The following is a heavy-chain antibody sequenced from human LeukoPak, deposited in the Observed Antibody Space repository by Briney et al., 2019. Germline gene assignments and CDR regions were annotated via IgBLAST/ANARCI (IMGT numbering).Heavy chain of an antibody. CDR2: INHSGST. D-gene: IGHD1-1*01. J-gene: IGHJ4*02. CDR1: GGSFSGYY. V-gene: IGHV4-34*01. CDR3: ARARFGTAGADY. Sequence: SETLSLTCAVYGGSFSGYYWSWIRQPPGKGLEWIGEINHSGSTNYNPSLKSRVTISVDTSKNQFSLKLSSVTAEDTAVYYCARARFGTAGADYWGQGTLVTVSS.